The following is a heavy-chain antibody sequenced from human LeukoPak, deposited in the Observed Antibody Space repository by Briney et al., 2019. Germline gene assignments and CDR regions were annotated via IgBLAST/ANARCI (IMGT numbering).Heavy chain of an antibody. CDR3: ARGITMVRGAQRYYFDY. Sequence: SVEVSCKASGGTFSSYAISWVRQAPGQGLEWMGGIIPIFGTANYAQKFQGRVTITTDESTSTAYMELSSLRSEDTAVYYCARGITMVRGAQRYYFDYWGQGTLVTVSS. D-gene: IGHD3-10*01. CDR1: GGTFSSYA. V-gene: IGHV1-69*05. J-gene: IGHJ4*02. CDR2: IIPIFGTA.